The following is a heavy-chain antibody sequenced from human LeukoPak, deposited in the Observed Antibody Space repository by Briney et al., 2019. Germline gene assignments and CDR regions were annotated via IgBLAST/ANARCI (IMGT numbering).Heavy chain of an antibody. D-gene: IGHD3-3*01. Sequence: ASVKVSCKVSGNSLSELPIQWVRQAPGKGLECMGGFDPEEAKMVYAQNFQGRATMTEDTSTQTAYMELSGLTSDDTAVYYCTTRSGDFWSGFVNWGQGSLVTVSS. J-gene: IGHJ4*02. CDR3: TTRSGDFWSGFVN. CDR2: FDPEEAKM. CDR1: GNSLSELP. V-gene: IGHV1-24*01.